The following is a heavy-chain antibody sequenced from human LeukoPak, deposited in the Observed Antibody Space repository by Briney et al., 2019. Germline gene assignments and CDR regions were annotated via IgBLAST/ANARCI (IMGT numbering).Heavy chain of an antibody. J-gene: IGHJ4*02. CDR1: GFTFSSYA. Sequence: GGSLRLSCLASGFTFSSYAMDGVREAPGQGLQCVSAVGTSADTYYADSVRGRFTISRDNSKNTLYLQMDSLRAEDTTIYYCTRKTPGRTPFDYWGQGILVTVSS. CDR3: TRKTPGRTPFDY. D-gene: IGHD2-15*01. CDR2: VGTSADT. V-gene: IGHV3-23*01.